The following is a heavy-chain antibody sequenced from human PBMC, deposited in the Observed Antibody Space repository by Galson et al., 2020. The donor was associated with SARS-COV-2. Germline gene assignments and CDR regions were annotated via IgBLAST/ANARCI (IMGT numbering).Heavy chain of an antibody. CDR1: GFTFSDYA. D-gene: IGHD5-12*01. V-gene: IGHV3-23*01. CDR2: ISGSGGST. Sequence: GESLKISCAASGFTFSDYAMTWVRQVSGKGLEWVSTISGSGGSTYYADSVKGRFTISRDNSKNTVYLQMNSVRFKDTAIYYCALREGWLRSPYDYWGQGMLVTVSS. J-gene: IGHJ4*02. CDR3: ALREGWLRSPYDY.